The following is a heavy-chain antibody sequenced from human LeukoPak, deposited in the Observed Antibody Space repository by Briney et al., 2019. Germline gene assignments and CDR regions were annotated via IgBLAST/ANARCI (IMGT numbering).Heavy chain of an antibody. V-gene: IGHV1-2*02. D-gene: IGHD1-26*01. CDR1: GYTFTGYY. CDR2: INPNSGGT. J-gene: IGHJ4*02. CDR3: AKTPGPSESYFFSLNYHYFDY. Sequence: GASVKVSCKASGYTFTGYYMHWVRQAPGQGLEWMGWINPNSGGTNYAQKFQGRVTMTRDTSISTAYMELSRLRSDDTAVYYCAKTPGPSESYFFSLNYHYFDYWGQGTLVTVSS.